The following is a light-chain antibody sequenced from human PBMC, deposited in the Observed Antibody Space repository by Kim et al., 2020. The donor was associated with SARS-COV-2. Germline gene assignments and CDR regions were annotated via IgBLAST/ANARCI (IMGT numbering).Light chain of an antibody. Sequence: EPASISCRSSQSLLHSNGYNYLDWYLQKPGQSPQLLIYMTSYRASGVPDRFSGSGSGTDFTLKISSVEAEDVGVYYCMQALQTPNSFGQGTKLEVK. CDR1: QSLLHSNGYNY. CDR2: MTS. V-gene: IGKV2-28*01. J-gene: IGKJ2*03. CDR3: MQALQTPNS.